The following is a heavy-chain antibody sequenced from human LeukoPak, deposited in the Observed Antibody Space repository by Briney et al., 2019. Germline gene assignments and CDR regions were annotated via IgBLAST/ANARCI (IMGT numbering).Heavy chain of an antibody. CDR1: GGSISSGGYS. V-gene: IGHV4-30-2*01. CDR2: IYHSGST. D-gene: IGHD6-25*01. CDR3: ARDGGYGNYFDY. J-gene: IGHJ4*02. Sequence: PSETLSLTCAVSGGSISSGGYSWSWLRQPQGKGLEWIGYIYHSGSTYYNPSLKSRVTISVDRSKNQFSLKLSSVTAADTAVYYCARDGGYGNYFDYWGQGTLVTVSS.